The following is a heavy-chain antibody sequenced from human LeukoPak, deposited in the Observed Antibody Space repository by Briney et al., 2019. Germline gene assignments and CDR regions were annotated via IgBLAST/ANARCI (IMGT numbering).Heavy chain of an antibody. CDR3: ARQYYGSGSYYNVGYYYYGMDV. Sequence: GESLRISCKGSGYSFTSYWISWVRQMPGKGLEWMGRIDPSDSYTNYSPSFQGHVTISADKSISTAYLQWSSLKASDTAMYYCARQYYGSGSYYNVGYYYYGMDVWGKGTTVTVPS. V-gene: IGHV5-10-1*01. CDR2: IDPSDSYT. CDR1: GYSFTSYW. D-gene: IGHD3-10*01. J-gene: IGHJ6*04.